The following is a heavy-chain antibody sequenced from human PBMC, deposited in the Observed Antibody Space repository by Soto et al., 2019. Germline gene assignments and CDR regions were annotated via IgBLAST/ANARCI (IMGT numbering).Heavy chain of an antibody. CDR1: GGSISSPNFY. V-gene: IGHV4-31*03. Sequence: QVQLQESGPGLVKPAQTLSLTCTVSGGSISSPNFYWSWIRQHPGKGLEWIGHIYYNGTTYYNPTLKSRVSISVDTSKTKFSLKRSSVTAADTAVYYWAREPRLLIWFGELHDWVRGTLVTGSS. CDR3: AREPRLLIWFGELHD. J-gene: IGHJ4*02. D-gene: IGHD3-10*01. CDR2: IYYNGTT.